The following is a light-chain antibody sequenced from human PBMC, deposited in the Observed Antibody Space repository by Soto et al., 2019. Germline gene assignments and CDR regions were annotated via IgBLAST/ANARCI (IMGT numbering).Light chain of an antibody. CDR2: EGS. V-gene: IGLV2-23*03. CDR3: CSYAGSSTFVV. Sequence: QPVLTQPASVSGSPGQSITISCTGTSSDVGSYNLVSWYQQHPGKAPKLMIYEGSKRSSGVSNRFSGSKSGNTASLTISGLQAEDEADYYCCSYAGSSTFVVFGGGTKLTVL. J-gene: IGLJ2*01. CDR1: SSDVGSYNL.